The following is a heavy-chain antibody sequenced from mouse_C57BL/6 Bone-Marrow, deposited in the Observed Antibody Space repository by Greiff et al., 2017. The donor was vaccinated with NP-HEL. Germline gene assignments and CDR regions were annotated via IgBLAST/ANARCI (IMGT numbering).Heavy chain of an antibody. D-gene: IGHD2-3*01. J-gene: IGHJ2*01. CDR3: ARFTMIGWLLPYYFDY. V-gene: IGHV1-7*01. CDR1: GYTFTSYW. Sequence: QVQLQQSGAELAKPGASVKLSCKASGYTFTSYWMHWVKQRPGQGLEWIGYINPSSGYTKYNRKLKDKATLTADKSSSPAYMQLSSLTYEDSAIYYFARFTMIGWLLPYYFDYGGQGTTLTVSS. CDR2: INPSSGYT.